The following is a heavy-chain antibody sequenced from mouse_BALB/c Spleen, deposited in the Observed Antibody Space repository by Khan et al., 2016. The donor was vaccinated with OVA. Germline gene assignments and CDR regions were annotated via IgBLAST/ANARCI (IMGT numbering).Heavy chain of an antibody. CDR3: TRLAYYYDSEGFAY. CDR2: VSTGGSYT. J-gene: IGHJ3*01. CDR1: GFTFSTYG. V-gene: IGHV5-6*01. Sequence: EVQLQESGGDLVKPGGSLKLSCAASGFTFSTYGMSWVRQTPDKRLEWVATVSTGGSYTYYPDSVKGRFTISRDNAKNTLYLQMNGLKSEDTAMFYCTRLAYYYDSEGFAYWGQGTLVTVSA. D-gene: IGHD1-1*01.